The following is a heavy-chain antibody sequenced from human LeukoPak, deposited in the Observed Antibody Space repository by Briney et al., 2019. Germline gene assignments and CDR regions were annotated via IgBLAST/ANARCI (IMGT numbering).Heavy chain of an antibody. J-gene: IGHJ5*02. CDR3: ARVVVVPAAINWFDP. D-gene: IGHD2-2*01. CDR2: IYYSGST. V-gene: IGHV4-59*01. CDR1: GGSISSYY. Sequence: PSETLSLTCTVSGGSISSYYWSWIRQPPGKGREWIGYIYYSGSTNYNPSLKSRVTISVDTSKNQFSLKLSSVTAADTAVYYCARVVVVPAAINWFDPWGQGTLVTVSS.